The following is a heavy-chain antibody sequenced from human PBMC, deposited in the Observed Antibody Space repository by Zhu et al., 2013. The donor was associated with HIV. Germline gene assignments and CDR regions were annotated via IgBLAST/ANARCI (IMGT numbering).Heavy chain of an antibody. V-gene: IGHV3-53*01. D-gene: IGHD3-10*01. CDR3: ARGPTGFPNWFDP. CDR2: IARGGGT. J-gene: IGHJ5*02. Sequence: VQVVESGGDLIQPGGSLRLSCAASGFTVSNNDINWLRQAPGKGLEWVSGIARGGGTYYADSVRGRFTVSRDSSKNTVDLQMNGLRSEDTALYYCARGPTGFPNWFDPWGQGTLVTVSS. CDR1: GFTVSNND.